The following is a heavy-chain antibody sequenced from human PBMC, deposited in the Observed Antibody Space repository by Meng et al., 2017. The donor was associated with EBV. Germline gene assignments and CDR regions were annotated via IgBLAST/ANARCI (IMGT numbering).Heavy chain of an antibody. CDR3: ASESGRGYTPDY. V-gene: IGHV1-69*01. D-gene: IGHD3-10*01. Sequence: VWLGGSAAWVKKPGSSVKVSCKTSGGPFRYYAISWVRQAPGQGLEWLGGFLPRLGAPNYAQKFHGRVKITADESTSTHYMDLSSLRSEDTAIYYCASESGRGYTPDYWGQGTLVTVSS. CDR2: FLPRLGAP. J-gene: IGHJ4*02. CDR1: GGPFRYYA.